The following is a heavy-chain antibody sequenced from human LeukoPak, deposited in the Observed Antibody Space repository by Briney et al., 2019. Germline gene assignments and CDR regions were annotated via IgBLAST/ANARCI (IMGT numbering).Heavy chain of an antibody. CDR2: ISGSGGST. D-gene: IGHD3-10*01. CDR1: GFTFSSYG. CDR3: AREYGFGSGSYYP. J-gene: IGHJ5*02. Sequence: GGSLRLSCAASGFTFSSYGMSWVRQAPGKGLEWVSAISGSGGSTYYADSAKGRFIISRDNAKNTLYLQMNSLRAEDTAVYYCAREYGFGSGSYYPWGQGTLVIVSS. V-gene: IGHV3-23*01.